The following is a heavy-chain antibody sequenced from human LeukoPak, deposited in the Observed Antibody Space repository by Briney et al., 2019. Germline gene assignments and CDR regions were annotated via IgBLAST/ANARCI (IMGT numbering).Heavy chain of an antibody. CDR1: GFTFSSYE. J-gene: IGHJ4*02. V-gene: IGHV3-48*03. CDR2: ISSSGSTI. CDR3: ARVLGFGEPSYYFDY. D-gene: IGHD3-10*01. Sequence: GGSLRLSCAASGFTFSSYEMNWVRQAPGKGLEWVSYISSSGSTIYYADSVKGRFTISRDNAKNSLYLQMNSLSAEDTAVYYCARVLGFGEPSYYFDYWGQGTLVTVSS.